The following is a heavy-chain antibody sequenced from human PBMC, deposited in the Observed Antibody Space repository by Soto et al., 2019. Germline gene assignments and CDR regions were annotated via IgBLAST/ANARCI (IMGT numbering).Heavy chain of an antibody. V-gene: IGHV1-46*01. CDR3: ARAPRGPTVGDSSGYILAPFDY. CDR1: GYTFTSYY. D-gene: IGHD3-22*01. Sequence: ASVKVSCKASGYTFTSYYMHWVRQAPGQGLEWMGKINPSGGSTSYAQKFQGRVTMTRDTSTSTVYMELSSLRSEDTAVYYCARAPRGPTVGDSSGYILAPFDYWGQGTLVTVSS. J-gene: IGHJ4*02. CDR2: INPSGGST.